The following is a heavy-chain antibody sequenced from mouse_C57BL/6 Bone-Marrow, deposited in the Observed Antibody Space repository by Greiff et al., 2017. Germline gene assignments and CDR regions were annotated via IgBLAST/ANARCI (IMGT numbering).Heavy chain of an antibody. CDR1: GYTFTSYW. Sequence: QVQLQQPGAELVKPGASVKLSCKASGYTFTSYWMQWVKQRPGQGLELIGEIDPSDSYTNYNHKFKGKATLTVDTSSSTAYMQLSSLTSDDSAVYYCAREGMANYFDYWGQGTTLTVSS. CDR3: AREGMANYFDY. V-gene: IGHV1-50*01. D-gene: IGHD2-10*02. J-gene: IGHJ2*01. CDR2: IDPSDSYT.